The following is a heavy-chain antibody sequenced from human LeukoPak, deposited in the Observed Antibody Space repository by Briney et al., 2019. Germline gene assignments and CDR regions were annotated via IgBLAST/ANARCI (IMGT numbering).Heavy chain of an antibody. CDR1: GYSFPNYG. CDR3: ARLSNTNAVRGVFRGRGWFDP. V-gene: IGHV5-51*01. Sequence: GESLKISCKGSGYSFPNYGIGWVRQMPGKGLEWMGIIYPGDSDTRYSPSFQGQVTISADKSISTAYVQWSSLKASDTAMYYCARLSNTNAVRGVFRGRGWFDPWGQGTLVTVSS. D-gene: IGHD3-10*01. J-gene: IGHJ5*02. CDR2: IYPGDSDT.